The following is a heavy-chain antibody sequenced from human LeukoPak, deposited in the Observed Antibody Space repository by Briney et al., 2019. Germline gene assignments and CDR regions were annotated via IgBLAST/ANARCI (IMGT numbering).Heavy chain of an antibody. CDR2: ISSSGGTI. CDR1: GFTFSHYE. D-gene: IGHD3-16*01. V-gene: IGHV3-48*03. CDR3: ARADVGPFDP. Sequence: GGSLRLSCIGSGFTFSHYEMNWVCQAPGKGLEWVSYISSSGGTIYYADSVKGRFTISRDNAKNSLYLQVNSLRAEDTAVYYCARADVGPFDPWGQGTLVTVSS. J-gene: IGHJ5*02.